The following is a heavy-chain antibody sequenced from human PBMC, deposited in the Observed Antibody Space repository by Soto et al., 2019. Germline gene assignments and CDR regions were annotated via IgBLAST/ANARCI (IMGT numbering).Heavy chain of an antibody. CDR2: INPSGGST. Sequence: GASVKVSCKASGYTFTSYYMHWVRQAPGQGLEWMGIINPSGGSTSYAQKFQGRVTMTGDTSTSTVYMELSSLRSEDTAVYYCARDRHCSSTSCYEYYYYGMDVWGQGTTVTVSS. CDR1: GYTFTSYY. D-gene: IGHD2-2*01. V-gene: IGHV1-46*01. CDR3: ARDRHCSSTSCYEYYYYGMDV. J-gene: IGHJ6*02.